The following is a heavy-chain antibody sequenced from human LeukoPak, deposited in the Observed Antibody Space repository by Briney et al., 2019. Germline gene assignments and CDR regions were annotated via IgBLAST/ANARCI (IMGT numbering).Heavy chain of an antibody. CDR3: ARDGAYSSSWSYFDY. D-gene: IGHD6-13*01. V-gene: IGHV3-33*01. J-gene: IGHJ4*02. CDR2: IWYDGNNK. Sequence: PGRSLRLSCAASGFTFSSYGMHWVRQAPGKGLEWVAVIWYDGNNKYYADSVKGRFTISRDNSKNTLYLQMNSLRAEDTAVYYCARDGAYSSSWSYFDYWGQGTLVTVSS. CDR1: GFTFSSYG.